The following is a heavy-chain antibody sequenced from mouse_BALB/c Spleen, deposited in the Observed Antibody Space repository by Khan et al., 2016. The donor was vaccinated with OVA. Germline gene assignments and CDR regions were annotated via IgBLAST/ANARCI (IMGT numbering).Heavy chain of an antibody. Sequence: EVKLEVSGPGLVKPSQSLSLTCTVTGYSITSDYAWNWIRQFPGNKLEWMGYISYSGSNNYNPALKSRISITRDTSKNQFFLQLNSVTTEDTATYYCARDGSRYNYAMDYWGQGTSVTGSS. V-gene: IGHV3-2*02. CDR2: ISYSGSN. CDR3: ARDGSRYNYAMDY. CDR1: GYSITSDYA. J-gene: IGHJ4*01. D-gene: IGHD2-3*01.